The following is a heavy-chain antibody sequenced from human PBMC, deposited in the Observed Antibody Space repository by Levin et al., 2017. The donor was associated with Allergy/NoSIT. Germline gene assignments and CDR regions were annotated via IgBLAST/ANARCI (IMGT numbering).Heavy chain of an antibody. Sequence: QAGGSLRLSCTGSGFTFGDYAMSWVRQAPGKGLEWVGFIRNKAHGGTKEYAASVKGRLTISRDDSKSIAYLQMNSLKTEDTAVYFCARGGPPNYDYNWGSYRDGYFDYWGQGTLVTVSS. CDR3: ARGGPPNYDYNWGSYRDGYFDY. CDR2: IRNKAHGGTK. CDR1: GFTFGDYA. V-gene: IGHV3-49*04. J-gene: IGHJ4*02. D-gene: IGHD3-16*02.